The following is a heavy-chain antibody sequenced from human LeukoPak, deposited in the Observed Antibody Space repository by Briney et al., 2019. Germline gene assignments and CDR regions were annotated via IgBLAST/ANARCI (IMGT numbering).Heavy chain of an antibody. CDR3: AITKDAAIPFDY. Sequence: GGSLRLSCAASGFTFSDYYMSWIRQAPGKGLEWVSYISSSGSTIYYEDSVKGRFTISRDNAKNSLYLQMNSLRAEDTAVYYCAITKDAAIPFDYWGQGTLVTVSS. V-gene: IGHV3-11*01. D-gene: IGHD2-21*02. CDR2: ISSSGSTI. J-gene: IGHJ4*02. CDR1: GFTFSDYY.